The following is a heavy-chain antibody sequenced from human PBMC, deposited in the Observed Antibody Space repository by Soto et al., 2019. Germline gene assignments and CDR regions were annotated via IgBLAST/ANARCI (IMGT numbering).Heavy chain of an antibody. J-gene: IGHJ4*02. CDR2: IYYSGST. V-gene: IGHV4-59*01. D-gene: IGHD4-17*01. CDR3: ARDEGYGGNSGPYDY. Sequence: SETLSLTCTVSGGSISSYYWSWIRQPPGKGLEWIGYIYYSGSTNYNPSLKSRVTISVDTSKNQFSPKLSSVTAADTAVYYCARDEGYGGNSGPYDYWGQGTLVTVSS. CDR1: GGSISSYY.